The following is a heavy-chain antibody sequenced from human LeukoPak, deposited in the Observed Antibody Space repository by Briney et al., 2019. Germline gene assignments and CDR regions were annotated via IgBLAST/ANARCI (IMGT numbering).Heavy chain of an antibody. CDR3: AKGGWIQLWYNNWFDS. CDR1: GFIFTNYE. D-gene: IGHD5-18*01. CDR2: ISYDGSNK. V-gene: IGHV3-30*18. J-gene: IGHJ5*01. Sequence: GGSLRLSCAASGFIFTNYEMNWVRQAPGKGLEWVAVISYDGSNKYYADSVTGRFTISRDNSKNTLYLQMNSLGAEDSAVYYCAKGGWIQLWYNNWFDSWGQGTLVTVSS.